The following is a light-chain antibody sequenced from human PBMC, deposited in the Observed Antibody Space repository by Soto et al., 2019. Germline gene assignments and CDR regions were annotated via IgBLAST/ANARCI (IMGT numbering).Light chain of an antibody. J-gene: IGKJ1*01. CDR3: QQYNSYPRT. Sequence: DIQVSKSPFTLSASVGDRVTITCRASQSISSWLAWYQQKPGKAPKLLIYKASSLESGVPSRFSGSGSGTEFTLTISSLQPDDFATYYCQQYNSYPRTFGQGTRVDIK. V-gene: IGKV1-5*03. CDR2: KAS. CDR1: QSISSW.